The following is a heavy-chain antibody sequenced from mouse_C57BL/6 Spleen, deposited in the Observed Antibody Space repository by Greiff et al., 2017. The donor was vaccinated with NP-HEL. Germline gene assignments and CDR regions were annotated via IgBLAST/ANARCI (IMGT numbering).Heavy chain of an antibody. D-gene: IGHD3-2*02. CDR2: ISNGGGST. CDR3: ASPEDSSGSWFAY. V-gene: IGHV5-12*01. J-gene: IGHJ3*01. Sequence: EVQLVESGGGLVQPGGSLKLSCAASGFTFSDYYMYWVRQTPEKRLEWVAYISNGGGSTYYPDTVKGRFTISRDNAKNTLYLQMSRLKSEDTAMYYCASPEDSSGSWFAYWGQGTLVTVSA. CDR1: GFTFSDYY.